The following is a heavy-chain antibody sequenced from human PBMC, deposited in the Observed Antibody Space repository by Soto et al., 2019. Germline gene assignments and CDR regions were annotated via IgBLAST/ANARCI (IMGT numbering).Heavy chain of an antibody. J-gene: IGHJ4*02. Sequence: GGSLRLSCAASGFTFSSYAMSWVRQAPGKGLEWVSAISGSGGSTYYADSVKGRFTISRDNSKNTLYLQMNSLRADDTAVYYCAKSTGDIVVVAATPDYWGQGTLVTVSS. CDR2: ISGSGGST. V-gene: IGHV3-23*01. CDR3: AKSTGDIVVVAATPDY. CDR1: GFTFSSYA. D-gene: IGHD2-15*01.